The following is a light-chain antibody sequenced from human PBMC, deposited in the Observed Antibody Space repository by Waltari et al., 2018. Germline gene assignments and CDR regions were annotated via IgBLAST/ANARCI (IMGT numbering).Light chain of an antibody. CDR1: QDIGNF. CDR2: DAS. CDR3: QQYNNLPIT. Sequence: DVQMTQSPSSLSASVGDRVTITCQASQDIGNFLNWYQQKPGRAPQLLVYDASNLQTGVPSRFSGSGSGTDFTFTISSLQLEDVATYSCQQYNNLPITFGQGTRLEI. J-gene: IGKJ5*01. V-gene: IGKV1-33*01.